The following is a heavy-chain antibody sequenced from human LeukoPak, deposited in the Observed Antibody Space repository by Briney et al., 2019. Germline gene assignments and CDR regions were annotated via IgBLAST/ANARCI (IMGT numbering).Heavy chain of an antibody. CDR1: GFTFSSFW. Sequence: GGSLRLSCAASGFTFSSFWMHWVRQPPGKGRVWVSGINSDGSTTGYADSVKGRFTISRDNAKSTVHLQMNSLRAEDTAVYYCARGGYGAHMGWGQGTLVTVSS. D-gene: IGHD5-18*01. V-gene: IGHV3-74*01. J-gene: IGHJ4*02. CDR3: ARGGYGAHMG. CDR2: INSDGSTT.